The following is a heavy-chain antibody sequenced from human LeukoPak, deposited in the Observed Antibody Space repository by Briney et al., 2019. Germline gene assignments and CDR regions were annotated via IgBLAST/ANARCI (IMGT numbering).Heavy chain of an antibody. D-gene: IGHD3-22*01. CDR2: IYHSGST. J-gene: IGHJ4*02. CDR3: ARLAAENYYDSSGYLDY. CDR1: GGSISSGGYS. V-gene: IGHV4-30-2*01. Sequence: SETLSLTCAVSGGSISSGGYSWSWIRQPPGKGLEWIGYIYHSGSTYYNPSLKSRVTISVDRSKNQFSLKLSSVTAADTAVYYCARLAAENYYDSSGYLDYWGQGTLVTVSS.